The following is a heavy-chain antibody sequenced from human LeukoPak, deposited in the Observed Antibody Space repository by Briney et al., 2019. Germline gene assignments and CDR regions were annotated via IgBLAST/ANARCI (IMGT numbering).Heavy chain of an antibody. CDR2: IYYSGST. J-gene: IGHJ4*02. Sequence: SETLSLTCTVSGGSISSGGYYWSWIRQHPGKGLEWIGYIYYSGSTYHNPSLKSRVTISVDTSKNQFSLKLCSVTAADTAVYYCARVDYGDYRFDYWGQGTLVTVSS. CDR3: ARVDYGDYRFDY. CDR1: GGSISSGGYY. D-gene: IGHD4-17*01. V-gene: IGHV4-31*03.